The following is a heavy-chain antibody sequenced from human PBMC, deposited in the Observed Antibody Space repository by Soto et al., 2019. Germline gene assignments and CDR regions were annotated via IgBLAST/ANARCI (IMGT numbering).Heavy chain of an antibody. CDR1: GFTFSSYS. J-gene: IGHJ6*02. CDR3: ASFFGSGSYYARPKDHYYYYGMDV. Sequence: PVGSLRLSCAASGFTFSSYSMNWVRQAPGKGLEWVSSISSSSSYIYYADSVKGRFTISRDNAKNSLYLQMNSLRAEDTAVYYCASFFGSGSYYARPKDHYYYYGMDVWGQGTTVTVSS. D-gene: IGHD3-10*01. V-gene: IGHV3-21*01. CDR2: ISSSSSYI.